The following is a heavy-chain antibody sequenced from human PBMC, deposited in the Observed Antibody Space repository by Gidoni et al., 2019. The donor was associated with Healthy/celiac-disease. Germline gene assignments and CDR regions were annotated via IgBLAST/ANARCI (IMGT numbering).Heavy chain of an antibody. V-gene: IGHV3-13*01. CDR2: IDTAGDT. CDR3: VRDSGSYTLDY. D-gene: IGHD3-10*01. Sequence: EVQLVESGGGLVQPGGSLRLSCAASGFTFSNYDMHWVRQATGKGLEGVSAIDTAGDTYYPGSVKGRFTISRENAKNSLYLQMNSLRAEDTAVYYCVRDSGSYTLDYWGQGTLVTVSS. J-gene: IGHJ4*02. CDR1: GFTFSNYD.